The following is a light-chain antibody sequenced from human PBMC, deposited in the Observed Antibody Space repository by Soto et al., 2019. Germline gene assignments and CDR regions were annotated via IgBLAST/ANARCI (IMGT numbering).Light chain of an antibody. CDR3: HQYNSYSRT. CDR1: QSISSW. J-gene: IGKJ2*01. Sequence: DIQMTQSPSTLSASVGDRVTITCRASQSISSWLAWYQQKPGKAPNLLIYDASSLESGVPSRFSGSGSATEFTLTISSLQPDDFATYYCHQYNSYSRTFGQGTKLEIK. V-gene: IGKV1-5*01. CDR2: DAS.